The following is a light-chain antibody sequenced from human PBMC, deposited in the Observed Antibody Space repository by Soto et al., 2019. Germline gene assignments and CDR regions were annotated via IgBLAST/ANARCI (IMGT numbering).Light chain of an antibody. CDR3: QHSYTIPYT. J-gene: IGKJ2*01. CDR1: QSISTY. Sequence: DIQMTQSPSSLPASVGDRVTLTCRASQSISTYLNWYQQKPGKAPKLLIYAASSLQSGVPSMLSGSGSGTDFTLTISSLQPEDFATYYCQHSYTIPYTFGQGTKLEIK. V-gene: IGKV1-39*01. CDR2: AAS.